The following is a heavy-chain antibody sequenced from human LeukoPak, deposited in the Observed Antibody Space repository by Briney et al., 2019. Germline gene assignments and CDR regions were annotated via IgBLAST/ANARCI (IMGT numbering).Heavy chain of an antibody. CDR1: GYTFTSYG. Sequence: ASVKVSCKASGYTFTSYGISWVRQAPGQGLDWMGWISAYNGNTNYAQMLQGRVTMTTDTSTSTAYMELRSLRSDDTAVYYCARYKPQTYYYDSSGPGGAFDIWGQGTMVTVSS. J-gene: IGHJ3*02. CDR3: ARYKPQTYYYDSSGPGGAFDI. V-gene: IGHV1-18*01. D-gene: IGHD3-22*01. CDR2: ISAYNGNT.